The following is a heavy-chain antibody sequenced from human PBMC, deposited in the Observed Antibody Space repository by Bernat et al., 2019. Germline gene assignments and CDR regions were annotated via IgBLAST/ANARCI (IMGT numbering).Heavy chain of an antibody. CDR2: IYYSGTT. CDR1: GISITSSSSY. V-gene: IGHV4-39*01. CDR3: TGHLRQSGNTTDC. Sequence: QLQLQESGPGLVKPSETLSLTCTVSGISITSSSSYWGWIRQPPGKRLEWIGAIYYSGTTYYNPSLKSRVTMSVDASSNQLSLKVNALTAADTYCYYCTGHLRQSGNTTDCWGQGTLVTVSS. J-gene: IGHJ4*02. D-gene: IGHD5-12*01.